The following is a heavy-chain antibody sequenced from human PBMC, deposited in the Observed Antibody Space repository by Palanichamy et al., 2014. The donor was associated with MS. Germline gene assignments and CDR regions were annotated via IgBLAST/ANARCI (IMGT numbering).Heavy chain of an antibody. J-gene: IGHJ3*02. Sequence: EVQLLESGGGLVQPGRSLRLSCAASGFSFTTHAMHWVRQAPGKGLEYVSTISPSGGSTYYADSVRGRFTISRDNSKDTLYLQMTRLRPDDTALYYCAKEPTSGVWHAFDIWGQGTLVTVSS. D-gene: IGHD3-16*01. CDR1: GFSFTTHA. CDR3: AKEPTSGVWHAFDI. V-gene: IGHV3-23*01. CDR2: ISPSGGST.